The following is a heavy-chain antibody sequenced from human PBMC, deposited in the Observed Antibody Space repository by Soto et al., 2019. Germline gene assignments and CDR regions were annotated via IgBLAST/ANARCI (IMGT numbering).Heavy chain of an antibody. J-gene: IGHJ6*02. CDR1: GGSISSSNW. D-gene: IGHD6-13*01. CDR2: IYHSGST. CDR3: ATLYSSPADYYYYGMDV. Sequence: QVQLQESGPGLVKPSGTLSLTCAVSGGSISSSNWWSWVRQPPGKGLEWIGEIYHSGSTNYNPSLKSRVTISVDKSKNQFSLKLSSVTAADTAVYYCATLYSSPADYYYYGMDVWGQGTTVTVSS. V-gene: IGHV4-4*02.